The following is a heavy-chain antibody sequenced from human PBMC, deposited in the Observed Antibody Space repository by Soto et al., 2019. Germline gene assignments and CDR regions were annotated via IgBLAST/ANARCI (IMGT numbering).Heavy chain of an antibody. CDR3: ARDLSYSSSSLNYFDY. Sequence: QVQLVQSGAEVKKPGASVKVSCKASGYTFTSYGISWVRQAPGQGLEWMGWISAYNGNTNYAQKLQGRVTMTTDTSTSTDYMELRSLRSDDTAVYYCARDLSYSSSSLNYFDYWGQGTLVTVSS. D-gene: IGHD6-6*01. CDR2: ISAYNGNT. CDR1: GYTFTSYG. V-gene: IGHV1-18*01. J-gene: IGHJ4*02.